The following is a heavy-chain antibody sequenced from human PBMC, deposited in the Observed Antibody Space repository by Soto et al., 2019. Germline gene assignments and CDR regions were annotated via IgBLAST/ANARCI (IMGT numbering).Heavy chain of an antibody. Sequence: QLQLQESGSGLVKPSQTLSLTCAVSGGSISSGGYSWSWLRQPPGKGLEWIGYIYHSGSTYYNPSLKSRVTISVDRSKNQFSLKLSSVTAADTAVYYCARDGTYYYDSSGPGAFDIWGQGTMVTVSS. J-gene: IGHJ3*02. CDR1: GGSISSGGYS. D-gene: IGHD3-22*01. V-gene: IGHV4-30-2*01. CDR3: ARDGTYYYDSSGPGAFDI. CDR2: IYHSGST.